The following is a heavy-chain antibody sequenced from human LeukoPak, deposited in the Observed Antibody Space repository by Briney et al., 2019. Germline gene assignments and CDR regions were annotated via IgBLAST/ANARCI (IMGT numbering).Heavy chain of an antibody. J-gene: IGHJ4*02. CDR1: GFTVSSNY. CDR3: AREGGGITMVRGVYFDY. Sequence: GGSLRLSCAASGFTVSSNYMSWVRQAPGKGLEWVSGINWNGGSTGYADSVKGRFTISRDNAKNSLYLQMNSLRAEDTALYYCAREGGGITMVRGVYFDYWGQGTLVTVSS. V-gene: IGHV3-20*04. CDR2: INWNGGST. D-gene: IGHD3-10*01.